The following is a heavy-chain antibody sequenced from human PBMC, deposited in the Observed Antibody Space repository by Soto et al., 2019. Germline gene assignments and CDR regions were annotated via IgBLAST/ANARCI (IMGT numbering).Heavy chain of an antibody. V-gene: IGHV3-21*01. D-gene: IGHD6-13*01. CDR2: ISSNSAYI. Sequence: GGSLRLSCAASGFTFSSYAMSWVRQAPGKGLEWVSTISSNSAYIYYTDALRGRFTISRDNAKNSLHLQMNSLRAEDTAVYYCTRDASRDSSARGWFDPWGPGTLVTVSS. CDR3: TRDASRDSSARGWFDP. J-gene: IGHJ5*02. CDR1: GFTFSSYA.